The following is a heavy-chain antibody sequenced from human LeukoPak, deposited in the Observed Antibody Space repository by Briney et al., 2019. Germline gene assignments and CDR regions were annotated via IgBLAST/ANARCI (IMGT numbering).Heavy chain of an antibody. Sequence: ASVKVSCKASGYTFTGYYMHWVRQAPGQGLEWMGWINPNSGGTNYAQKFQGRVTMTRDTSISTAYMELSRLGSDDTAVYYCARGIVGATTFWFDPWGQGTLVTVSS. CDR1: GYTFTGYY. D-gene: IGHD1-26*01. CDR3: ARGIVGATTFWFDP. V-gene: IGHV1-2*02. CDR2: INPNSGGT. J-gene: IGHJ5*02.